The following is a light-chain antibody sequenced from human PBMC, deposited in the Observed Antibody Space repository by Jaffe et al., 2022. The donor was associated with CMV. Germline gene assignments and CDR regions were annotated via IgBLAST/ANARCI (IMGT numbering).Light chain of an antibody. J-gene: IGLJ3*02. CDR2: TNN. CDR1: SSNIGNNN. V-gene: IGLV1-47*01. CDR3: AAWDDSLTTPV. Sequence: QSVLTQPPSASGTPGQTVTISCSGSSSNIGNNNVYWYRQLPGTAPKFLIYTNNQRPSGVPDRFSASKSGTAASLAIIGLRSDDEADYYCAAWDDSLTTPVFGGGTKLTVL.